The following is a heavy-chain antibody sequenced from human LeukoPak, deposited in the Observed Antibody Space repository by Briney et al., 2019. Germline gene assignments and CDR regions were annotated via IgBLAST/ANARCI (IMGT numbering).Heavy chain of an antibody. CDR1: GFTFSDYY. V-gene: IGHV3-11*06. Sequence: GGSLRLSCAASGFTFSDYYMSWIRQAPGKGLEWVSYISSSSSYTNYADSVKGRFTISRDNAKNSLYLQMNSLRAEDTAVYYSARVYSSSFVSVWGQGTLVTVSS. CDR2: ISSSSSYT. CDR3: ARVYSSSFVSV. D-gene: IGHD6-13*01. J-gene: IGHJ4*02.